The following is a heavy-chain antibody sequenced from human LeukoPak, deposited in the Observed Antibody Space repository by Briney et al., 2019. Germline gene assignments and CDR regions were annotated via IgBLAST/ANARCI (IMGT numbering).Heavy chain of an antibody. V-gene: IGHV3-7*01. CDR3: ARSPAGDAWPPAYYMDV. CDR1: EFSFSTYW. CDR2: IKEDGTEK. Sequence: GGSLRLSCAASEFSFSTYWMSWVRQAPGKGLDWVANIKEDGTEKYYVGSVKGRFTISRDNAKKSLYLQMNSLRDDDTAVYFCARSPAGDAWPPAYYMDVWGKGTTVTVSS. D-gene: IGHD3-10*01. J-gene: IGHJ6*03.